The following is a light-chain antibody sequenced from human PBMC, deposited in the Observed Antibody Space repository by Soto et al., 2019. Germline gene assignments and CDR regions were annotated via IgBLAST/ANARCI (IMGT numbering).Light chain of an antibody. J-gene: IGKJ1*01. CDR3: QQYGRSPVT. CDR2: GAS. V-gene: IGKV3-20*01. Sequence: EIVLTQSPGTLSLSPGERATLSCRASQSVSSSYLAWYQQKPCQAPRLLIYGASSRATGIPDRFSGSGSGKDFTLTISSLEPEYFAVYYFQQYGRSPVTFGQGNKVEIK. CDR1: QSVSSSY.